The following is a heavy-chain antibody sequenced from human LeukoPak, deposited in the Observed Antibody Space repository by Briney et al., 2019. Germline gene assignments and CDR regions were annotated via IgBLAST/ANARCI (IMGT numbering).Heavy chain of an antibody. D-gene: IGHD6-13*01. J-gene: IGHJ4*02. CDR2: IYHSGST. CDR1: GGSISSSNW. Sequence: PSETLPLTCAVSGGSISSSNWWSWVRQPPGKGLEWIGEIYHSGSTNYNPSLKSRVTISVDKSKNQFSLKLSSVTAADTAVYYCARDPISAAAYPFDYWGQGTLVTVSS. CDR3: ARDPISAAAYPFDY. V-gene: IGHV4-4*02.